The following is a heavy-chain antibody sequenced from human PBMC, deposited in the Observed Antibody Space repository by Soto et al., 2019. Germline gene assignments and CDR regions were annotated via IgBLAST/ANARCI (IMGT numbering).Heavy chain of an antibody. J-gene: IGHJ3*02. V-gene: IGHV4-34*01. Sequence: QVQLQQWGAGLLKPSETLSLTCAVYGGSVNSGNYYWSWIRQPPGKGLEWIGEMSHSGGTHFNPSLESRVTLSVDTSKNQFSLKMSSVTAADTALYYCARVERGTATTVVDAFDIWGPGTLVTVSS. CDR2: MSHSGGT. CDR1: GGSVNSGNYY. CDR3: ARVERGTATTVVDAFDI. D-gene: IGHD1-1*01.